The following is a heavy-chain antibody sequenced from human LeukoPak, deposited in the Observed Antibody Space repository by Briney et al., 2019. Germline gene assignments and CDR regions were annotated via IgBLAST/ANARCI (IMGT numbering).Heavy chain of an antibody. D-gene: IGHD6-13*01. V-gene: IGHV1-8*01. CDR1: GYTFTSFD. CDR3: ASSRNGAGSSSGFDY. CDR2: MNPNSGNT. J-gene: IGHJ4*02. Sequence: GASVKVSCKASGYTFTSFDINWVRQATGQGLEWMGWMNPNSGNTGCAQKFQGRVTMTRSTSITTAYMELSSLRSEDTAVYYCASSRNGAGSSSGFDYWGQGTLVTVSS.